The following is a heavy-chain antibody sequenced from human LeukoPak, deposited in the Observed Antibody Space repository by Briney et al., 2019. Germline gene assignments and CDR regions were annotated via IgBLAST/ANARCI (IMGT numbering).Heavy chain of an antibody. CDR3: AAHGANGAY. J-gene: IGHJ4*02. CDR1: GFIFSSYE. CDR2: ISSSGRTM. V-gene: IGHV3-48*03. D-gene: IGHD4-17*01. Sequence: GGTLRLSCEASGFIFSSYEMNWVRQAPGKGLEWVSFISSSGRTMYYADSMKGRFTVSRDNAKNSVYLQMNSLRAEDTAVYYCAAHGANGAYWGQGALVTVSS.